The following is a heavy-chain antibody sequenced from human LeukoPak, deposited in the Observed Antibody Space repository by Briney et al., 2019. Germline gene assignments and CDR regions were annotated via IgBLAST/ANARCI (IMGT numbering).Heavy chain of an antibody. J-gene: IGHJ5*02. D-gene: IGHD1-14*01. V-gene: IGHV4-4*07. CDR3: ARRTGSGWFDP. Sequence: SETLSLTCTVSGGSISNYYWSWIRQPAGKGLEWIGRIYTSGSTSNNPSLKSRVTMSVDTSKNQFSLKMSTVTAADTAVYYCARRTGSGWFDPWGQGTLVTVSS. CDR1: GGSISNYY. CDR2: IYTSGST.